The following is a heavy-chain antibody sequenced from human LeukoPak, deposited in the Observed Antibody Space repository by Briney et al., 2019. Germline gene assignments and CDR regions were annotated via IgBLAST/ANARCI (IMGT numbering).Heavy chain of an antibody. Sequence: SGGSLRLSCAASGFTFSNYWMSWVRQAPGKGLEWVSAISGSGGSTYYADSVKGRFTISRDNSKNTLYLQMNSLRAEDTAVYYCAKDGLPGAYFDYWGQGTLVTVSS. CDR3: AKDGLPGAYFDY. CDR1: GFTFSNYW. D-gene: IGHD2-21*02. CDR2: ISGSGGST. J-gene: IGHJ4*02. V-gene: IGHV3-23*01.